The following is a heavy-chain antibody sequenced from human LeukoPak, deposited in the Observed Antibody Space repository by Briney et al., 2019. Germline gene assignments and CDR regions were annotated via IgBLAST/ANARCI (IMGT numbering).Heavy chain of an antibody. Sequence: GGSLRLSCAASGFTFRISWMSWVRQAPGRGLEWVANIKEDGSEKNYVDSVKGRFTVSRDNANSSPYLHMNSLGADDTAFYYCARGGRPDSWGQGTLVTVSS. J-gene: IGHJ5*01. D-gene: IGHD1-26*01. V-gene: IGHV3-7*04. CDR3: ARGGRPDS. CDR1: GFTFRISW. CDR2: IKEDGSEK.